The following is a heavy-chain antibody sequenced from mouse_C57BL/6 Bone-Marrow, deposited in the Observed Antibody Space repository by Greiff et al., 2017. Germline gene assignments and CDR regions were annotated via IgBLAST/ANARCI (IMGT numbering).Heavy chain of an antibody. CDR2: IYPRDGST. CDR1: GYTFTSYD. D-gene: IGHD1-1*01. J-gene: IGHJ1*03. V-gene: IGHV1-85*01. Sequence: QVQLQQSGPELVKPGASVKLSCKASGYTFTSYDINWVKQRPGQGLEWIGCIYPRDGSTKYNEKFKGKATLTVDTSSSTTYMELHSLTSEDSAVYFCARLEFDGSSGDWCVDVGGTGTTVTVSS. CDR3: ARLEFDGSSGDWCVDV.